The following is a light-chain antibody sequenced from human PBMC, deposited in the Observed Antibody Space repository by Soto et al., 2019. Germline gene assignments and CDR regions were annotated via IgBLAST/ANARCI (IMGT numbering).Light chain of an antibody. Sequence: EIVMTQSPATMSVSPGERATLSCRASQSMGSNVAWYQQKPGQAPRLLIYGASNRATGIPDRFSGSGSGTEFTLTISSLQPDDFATYYCQHYNSYSEAFGQGTKVDIK. J-gene: IGKJ1*01. V-gene: IGKV3D-15*01. CDR3: QHYNSYSEA. CDR2: GAS. CDR1: QSMGSN.